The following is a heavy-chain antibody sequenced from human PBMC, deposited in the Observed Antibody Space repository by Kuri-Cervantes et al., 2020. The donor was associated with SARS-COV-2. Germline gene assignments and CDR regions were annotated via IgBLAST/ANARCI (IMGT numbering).Heavy chain of an antibody. D-gene: IGHD6-13*01. CDR1: GFTFSSYS. Sequence: GESLKISCAASGFTFSSYSMNWVRQAPGKGLEWVSSISSSSSYIYYADSVKGRFTISRDNAKSSLYLQMNSLRAEDTAVYYCAKPAAAPDYWGQGTLVTVSS. CDR3: AKPAAAPDY. V-gene: IGHV3-21*04. J-gene: IGHJ4*02. CDR2: ISSSSSYI.